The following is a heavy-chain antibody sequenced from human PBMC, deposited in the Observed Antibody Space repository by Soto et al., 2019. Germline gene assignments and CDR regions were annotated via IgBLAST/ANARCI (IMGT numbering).Heavy chain of an antibody. CDR2: INPNSGGT. CDR3: ARSWGIAVAGTALGAFDI. J-gene: IGHJ3*02. CDR1: GYTFTSYY. V-gene: IGHV1-2*04. Sequence: ASVKVSCKASGYTFTSYYMHWVRQAPGQGLEWMGWINPNSGGTNYAQKFQGWVTMTRDTSISTAYMELSRLRSDDTAVYYCARSWGIAVAGTALGAFDIWGQGTMVTVSS. D-gene: IGHD6-19*01.